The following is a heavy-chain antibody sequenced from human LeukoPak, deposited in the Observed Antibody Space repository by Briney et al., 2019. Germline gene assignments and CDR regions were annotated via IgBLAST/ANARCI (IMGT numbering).Heavy chain of an antibody. D-gene: IGHD6-19*01. CDR3: VRDLGISGWYAPPLGYFDS. CDR1: GYTFSAYC. V-gene: IGHV1-2*02. CDR2: INPKSGGT. J-gene: IGHJ4*02. Sequence: GASVKVSCKASGYTFSAYCMHWVRQAPGQGLEWMGWINPKSGGTNYAQKFQDRVTMTRDTSISSTYMELSRLKSDDTAVYYCVRDLGISGWYAPPLGYFDSWGQGTPVTVSS.